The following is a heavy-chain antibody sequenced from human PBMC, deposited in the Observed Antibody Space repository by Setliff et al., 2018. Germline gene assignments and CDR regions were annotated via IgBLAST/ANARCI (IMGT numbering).Heavy chain of an antibody. D-gene: IGHD3-10*01. J-gene: IGHJ3*02. Sequence: GGSLRLSCAASGFTFDGYAMHWVRQAPGKGLEWVSGISWNSGSIGYADSVKGRFTISRDNAKNSLYLQMNSLRAEDTAVYYCARIRRAFDIWGQGTMVTVSS. CDR1: GFTFDGYA. CDR3: ARIRRAFDI. CDR2: ISWNSGSI. V-gene: IGHV3-9*01.